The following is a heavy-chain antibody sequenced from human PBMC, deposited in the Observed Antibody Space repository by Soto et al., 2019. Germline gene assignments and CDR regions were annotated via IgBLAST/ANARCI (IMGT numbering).Heavy chain of an antibody. CDR2: IYSGGST. J-gene: IGHJ4*02. V-gene: IGHV3-53*01. CDR1: GFTVSSNY. Sequence: GGSLRLSCAASGFTVSSNYMSWVRQAPGKGLEWVSVIYSGGSTYHVDSVKGRFTISRDNSKNTLYLQMNSLRAEDTAVYYCARVLVAATGTSYYFDYWGQGTLVTVSS. CDR3: ARVLVAATGTSYYFDY. D-gene: IGHD6-13*01.